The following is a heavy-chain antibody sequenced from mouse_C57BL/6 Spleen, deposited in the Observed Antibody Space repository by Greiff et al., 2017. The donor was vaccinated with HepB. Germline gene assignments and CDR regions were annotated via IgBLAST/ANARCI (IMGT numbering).Heavy chain of an antibody. CDR1: GYAFSSSW. Sequence: VQLQQSGPELVKPGASVKISCKASGYAFSSSWMNWVKQRPGKGLEWIGRIYPGDGDTNYNGKFKGKATLTADKSSSTAYMQLSSLTSEDSAVYFCARMTPPDVWGTGTTVTVSS. J-gene: IGHJ1*03. CDR3: ARMTPPDV. V-gene: IGHV1-82*01. D-gene: IGHD2-13*01. CDR2: IYPGDGDT.